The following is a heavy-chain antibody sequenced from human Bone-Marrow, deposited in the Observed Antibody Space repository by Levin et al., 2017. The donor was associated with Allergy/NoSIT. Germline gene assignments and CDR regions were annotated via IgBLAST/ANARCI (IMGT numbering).Heavy chain of an antibody. J-gene: IGHJ4*02. Sequence: PGGSLRLSCTASGFTFSNYWMSWVRQAPGKGLEWVANIKLDGSEKYYVDSVKGRFTISRDNAKNSLSLQMNSLRAEDTAIYYCARVYYDFFPGPPAYWGQGSLVTVSS. CDR1: GFTFSNYW. V-gene: IGHV3-7*01. D-gene: IGHD3-3*01. CDR2: IKLDGSEK. CDR3: ARVYYDFFPGPPAY.